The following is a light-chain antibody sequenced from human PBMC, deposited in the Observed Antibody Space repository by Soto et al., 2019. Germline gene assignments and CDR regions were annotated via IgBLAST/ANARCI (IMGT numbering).Light chain of an antibody. CDR3: SSYSTPSTLV. CDR2: EVN. J-gene: IGLJ1*01. V-gene: IGLV2-14*01. Sequence: QSALTQPASVSGSPGQSVTISCTGASSDVGGNDYVSWYQQHPGKAPKLILYEVNNRPSGVSNHFSGSKSGNTASLIISGLQAEDEAGYLCSSYSTPSTLVFGSGAKVAVL. CDR1: SSDVGGNDY.